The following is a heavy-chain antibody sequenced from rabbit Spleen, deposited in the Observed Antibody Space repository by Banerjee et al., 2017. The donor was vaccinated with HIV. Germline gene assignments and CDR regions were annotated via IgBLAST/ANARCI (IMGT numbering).Heavy chain of an antibody. CDR3: ARDAGTSFSTYGMDL. V-gene: IGHV1S40*01. D-gene: IGHD4-2*01. J-gene: IGHJ6*01. Sequence: QSLEESGGGLVKPGASLTLTCKASGFSFNSGYDMCWVRQAPGKGLEWVACAYAGSSGSTYSATWAKGRFTISKTSSTTVTLQMISLTVADTATYFCARDAGTSFSTYGMDLWGPGPLVTVS. CDR2: AYAGSSGST. CDR1: GFSFNSGYD.